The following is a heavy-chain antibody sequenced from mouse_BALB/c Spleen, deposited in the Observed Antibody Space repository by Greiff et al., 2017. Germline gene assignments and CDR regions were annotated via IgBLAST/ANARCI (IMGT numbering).Heavy chain of an antibody. CDR1: GFTFSSYA. D-gene: IGHD2-10*02. CDR3: ARKYGNYVNYAMDY. Sequence: EVQRVESGGGLVKPGGSLKLSCAASGFTFSSYAMSWVRQTPEQRLEWVASISSGGSTYYPDSVKGRFTISRDNARNILYLQMSSLRSEDTAMYYCARKYGNYVNYAMDYWGQGTSVTVSS. J-gene: IGHJ4*01. V-gene: IGHV5-6-5*01. CDR2: ISSGGST.